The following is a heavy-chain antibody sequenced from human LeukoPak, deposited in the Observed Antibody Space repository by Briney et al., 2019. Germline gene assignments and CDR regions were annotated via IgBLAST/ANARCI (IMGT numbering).Heavy chain of an antibody. CDR1: GFTFDDYA. J-gene: IGHJ3*02. D-gene: IGHD1-26*01. CDR3: AKDIGGSFPGSAFDI. CDR2: ISWNSGSI. V-gene: IGHV3-9*03. Sequence: GGSLRLSCAASGFTFDDYAMHWVRQAPGKGLEWVSGISWNSGSIGYADSVKGRFTISRDNAKNSLYLQMSSLRAEDMALYYCAKDIGGSFPGSAFDIWGQGTMVTVSS.